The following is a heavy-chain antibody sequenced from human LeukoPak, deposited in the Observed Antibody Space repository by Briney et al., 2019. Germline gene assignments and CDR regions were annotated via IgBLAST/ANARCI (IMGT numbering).Heavy chain of an antibody. J-gene: IGHJ4*02. D-gene: IGHD3-10*01. CDR1: GFPLTGSD. CDR3: ARATGGVPQYFVL. Sequence: ASVKVSCKASGFPLTGSDMHWVRQAPGQGLEWVGMLYHESEKTTCGHNFQGRVTVTRDTSTTTLYMDLTGLSTEDTAMYYCARATGGVPQYFVLWGQGTLVTVSS. CDR2: LYHESEKT. V-gene: IGHV1-46*01.